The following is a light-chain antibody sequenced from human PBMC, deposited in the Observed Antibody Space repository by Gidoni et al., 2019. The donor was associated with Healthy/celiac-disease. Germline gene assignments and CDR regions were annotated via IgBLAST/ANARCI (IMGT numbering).Light chain of an antibody. J-gene: IGKJ2*01. V-gene: IGKV3-15*01. CDR3: QQYNNWPPYT. Sequence: EIVMTQSPATLSVSPGERAILSCRASQSVSSNLAWYQQKPGQAPRLLIYGASTRATGIPARFSGSGSGTEFTLTISSLQSEDFAVYYCQQYNNWPPYTFGQXAKLEIK. CDR1: QSVSSN. CDR2: GAS.